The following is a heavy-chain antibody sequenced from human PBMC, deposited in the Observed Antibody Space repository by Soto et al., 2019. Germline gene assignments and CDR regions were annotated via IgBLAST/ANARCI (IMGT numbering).Heavy chain of an antibody. CDR3: VRVPDY. V-gene: IGHV4-30-2*01. CDR2: MYHSGST. CDR1: GGSISSGGYS. Sequence: SETLSLTCAVSGGSISSGGYSWSWIRQPPGKGLEWIGYMYHSGSTYYNPSLKSRVTISIDRSKNQFSLKLSSVTAADTAVYYCVRVPDYWGQGTLVNVSS. J-gene: IGHJ4*02.